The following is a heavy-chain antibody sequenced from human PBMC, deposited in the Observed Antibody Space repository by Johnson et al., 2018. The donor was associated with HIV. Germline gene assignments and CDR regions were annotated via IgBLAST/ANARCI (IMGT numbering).Heavy chain of an antibody. CDR1: GFTFTSYA. D-gene: IGHD1-7*01. J-gene: IGHJ3*02. V-gene: IGHV3-23*04. CDR3: AKRTDLGWNYGHDACDI. CDR2: ISPSGGST. Sequence: EVQLVESGGGLVQPGGSLRLSCAASGFTFTSYAMSWVRQPPWKGLEWVSGISPSGGSTYYADSVKGRFTISRDNSKNTLYLQMNSLRAEDTAVYYCAKRTDLGWNYGHDACDIWGQGTMVTVSS.